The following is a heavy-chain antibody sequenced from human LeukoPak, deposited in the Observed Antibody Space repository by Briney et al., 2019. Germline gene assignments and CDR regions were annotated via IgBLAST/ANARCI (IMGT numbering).Heavy chain of an antibody. V-gene: IGHV3-33*01. CDR2: IWYDGSNK. J-gene: IGHJ4*02. Sequence: GGSLRLSCAASGFTFSSYGMHWVRQAPGKGLEWVAVIWYDGSNKYYADSVKGRFTISRDNSKNTLYLQMGSLRAEDMAVYYCARDSSGWPYYFDYWGQGTLVTVSS. CDR3: ARDSSGWPYYFDY. D-gene: IGHD6-19*01. CDR1: GFTFSSYG.